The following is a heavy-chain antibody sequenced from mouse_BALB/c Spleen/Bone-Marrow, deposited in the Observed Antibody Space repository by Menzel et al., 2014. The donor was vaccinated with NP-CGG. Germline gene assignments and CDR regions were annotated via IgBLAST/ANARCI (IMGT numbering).Heavy chain of an antibody. V-gene: IGHV2-6-5*01. D-gene: IGHD2-4*01. Sequence: VQVVESGPGLVAPSQSLSITCTVSGFSLTDSGVSWIRRPPGKGLEWLGIIWGGGSTYYNSDFKSRVNISKDNSKSQVFLKLNSLQTEDTAMYYCAKLSTMITTFAYWGQGTLVTVSA. J-gene: IGHJ3*01. CDR1: GFSLTDSG. CDR3: AKLSTMITTFAY. CDR2: IWGGGST.